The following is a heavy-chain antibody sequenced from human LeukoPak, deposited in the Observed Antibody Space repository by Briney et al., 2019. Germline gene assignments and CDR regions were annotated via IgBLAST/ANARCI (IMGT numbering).Heavy chain of an antibody. CDR2: ISAYNGNT. Sequence: ASVKVSCKASGGTFSSYAISWVRQAPGQGLEWMGWISAYNGNTNYAQKLQGRVTMTTDTSTSTAYMELRSLRSDDTAVYYCARDLFGARWESCAFDIWGQGTMVTVSS. CDR3: ARDLFGARWESCAFDI. V-gene: IGHV1-18*01. D-gene: IGHD1-26*01. J-gene: IGHJ3*02. CDR1: GGTFSSYA.